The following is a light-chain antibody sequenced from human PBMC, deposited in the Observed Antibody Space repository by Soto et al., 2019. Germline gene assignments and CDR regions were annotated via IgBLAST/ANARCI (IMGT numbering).Light chain of an antibody. CDR1: SSNIGRNT. V-gene: IGLV1-44*01. CDR2: RND. CDR3: AAWDDGLVGSVV. Sequence: QAVVTQPPSASGTPGQRVTISCSGSSSNIGRNTVNWYQQFPGTAPQLLIYRNDQRPSGVPDRFSGSKSGTSASLTITGLQSDDEADYYCAAWDDGLVGSVVFGRGTKLTVL. J-gene: IGLJ2*01.